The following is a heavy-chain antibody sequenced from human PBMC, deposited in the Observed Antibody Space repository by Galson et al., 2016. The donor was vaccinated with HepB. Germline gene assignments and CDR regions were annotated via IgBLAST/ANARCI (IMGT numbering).Heavy chain of an antibody. J-gene: IGHJ4*02. CDR2: IWFDGSNQ. Sequence: SLRLSCAASGFTFSYYGMHWVRQAPGKGLEWVAVIWFDGSNQFYRDSVKGRFTISRDNAKNTLYLQMNSLRAEDTAVYYCARDGLYSISWDVYFDYWGQGTQVTVSS. CDR1: GFTFSYYG. D-gene: IGHD6-13*01. CDR3: ARDGLYSISWDVYFDY. V-gene: IGHV3-33*01.